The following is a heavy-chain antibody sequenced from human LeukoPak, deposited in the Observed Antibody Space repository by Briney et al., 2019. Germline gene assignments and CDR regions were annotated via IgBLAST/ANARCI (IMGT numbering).Heavy chain of an antibody. D-gene: IGHD3-22*01. CDR1: GFTFSSYA. J-gene: IGHJ4*02. Sequence: GGSLRLSCAASGFTFSSYAMHWVRQAPGKRLEWVAVISYDGSNKYYADSVKGRFTISRDNSKNTLYLQMNSLRAEDTAVYYCARDRYYYDSSGQFDYWGQGTLVTVSS. CDR2: ISYDGSNK. V-gene: IGHV3-30*04. CDR3: ARDRYYYDSSGQFDY.